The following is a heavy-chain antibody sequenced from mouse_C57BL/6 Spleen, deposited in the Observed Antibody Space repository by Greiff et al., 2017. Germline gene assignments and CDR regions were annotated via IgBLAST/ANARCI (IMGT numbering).Heavy chain of an antibody. D-gene: IGHD1-1*01. J-gene: IGHJ2*01. CDR2: IYPGSGNT. Sequence: QVQLQQSGPELVKPGASVKISCKASGYSFTSYYIHWVKQRPGQGLEWIGWIYPGSGNTKYNEKFKGKATLTADTSSSTAYMQLSSLTSEDSAVYYCARWGYYGSNALDCWGQGATLTVAT. CDR1: GYSFTSYY. V-gene: IGHV1-66*01. CDR3: ARWGYYGSNALDC.